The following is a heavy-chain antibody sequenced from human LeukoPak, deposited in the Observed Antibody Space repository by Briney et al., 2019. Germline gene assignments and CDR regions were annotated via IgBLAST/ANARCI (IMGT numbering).Heavy chain of an antibody. J-gene: IGHJ4*02. CDR2: VKTKADGGTR. D-gene: IGHD1-26*01. CDR3: TSDPRIGRYFDY. CDR1: GFTFNNAW. V-gene: IGHV3-15*01. Sequence: GGSLRLSCAASGFTFNNAWMNWVRQVPGKGLEWVGRVKTKADGGTRDYAAPVEGRFTISRDDSENTLYLQMDSLKTEGTAVYYCTSDPRIGRYFDYWGQGTLVTVSS.